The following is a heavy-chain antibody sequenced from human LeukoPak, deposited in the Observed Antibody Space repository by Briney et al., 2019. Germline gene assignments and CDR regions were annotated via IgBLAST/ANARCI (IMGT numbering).Heavy chain of an antibody. CDR1: GYTFTSYG. CDR2: ISGYNGNT. CDR3: ARIRDGYNDAYDI. Sequence: ASVKVSCKASGYTFTSYGISWVRQAPGKGLEWMGWISGYNGNTNYAQKLQGRVTLTRDTSTSTVYMELSSLRSEDTAIYYCARIRDGYNDAYDIWGQGTVVTAPS. J-gene: IGHJ3*02. V-gene: IGHV1-18*01. D-gene: IGHD5-24*01.